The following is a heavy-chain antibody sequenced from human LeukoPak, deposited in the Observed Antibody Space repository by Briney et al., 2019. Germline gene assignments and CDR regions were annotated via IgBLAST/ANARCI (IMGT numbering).Heavy chain of an antibody. J-gene: IGHJ4*02. CDR3: ARDSGKLELRYYFDY. D-gene: IGHD1-7*01. CDR1: GYTFTSYY. CDR2: INPSGGST. V-gene: IGHV1-46*01. Sequence: ASVKVSCKASGYTFTSYYMHWVRQAPGQGLEWTGIINPSGGSTSYAQKFQGGVTMTRDMSTSTVYMELSSLRSEDTAVYYCARDSGKLELRYYFDYWGQETLVTVSS.